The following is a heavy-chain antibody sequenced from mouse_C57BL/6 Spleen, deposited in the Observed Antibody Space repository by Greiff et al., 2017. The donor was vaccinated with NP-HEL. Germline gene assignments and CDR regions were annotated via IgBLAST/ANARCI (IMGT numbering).Heavy chain of an antibody. V-gene: IGHV5-9-1*02. Sequence: EVKLVESGEGLVKPGGSLKLSCAASGFTFSSYAMSWVRQTPEKRLEWVAYISSGGDYIYYADTVKGRFTISRDNARNTLYLQMSSLKSEDTAMYYCTRDRGYYGVMDYWGQGTSVTVSS. J-gene: IGHJ4*01. D-gene: IGHD1-1*01. CDR2: ISSGGDYI. CDR3: TRDRGYYGVMDY. CDR1: GFTFSSYA.